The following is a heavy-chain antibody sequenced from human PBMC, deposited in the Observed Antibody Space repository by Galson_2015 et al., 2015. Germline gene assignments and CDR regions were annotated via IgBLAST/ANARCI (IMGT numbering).Heavy chain of an antibody. Sequence: SLRLSCAASGFSVSSDYMSWVRQAPGKGLEWVSIIYSDDITYYADSVKGRFTISSDNSKNTLYLQMNSLRAEDTAVYYCARGGLIFGGYRWFDPWGQGTLVTVFS. V-gene: IGHV3-53*01. J-gene: IGHJ5*02. CDR1: GFSVSSDY. CDR3: ARGGLIFGGYRWFDP. CDR2: IYSDDIT. D-gene: IGHD3-3*01.